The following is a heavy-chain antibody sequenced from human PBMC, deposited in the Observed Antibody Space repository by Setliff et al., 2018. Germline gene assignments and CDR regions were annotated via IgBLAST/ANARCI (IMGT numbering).Heavy chain of an antibody. J-gene: IGHJ6*03. Sequence: SETLSLTCSVSGGSISSSNYYWGWIRQSPGKGLEWIGSINYRGSTHDNPSLRSRVTMSVDTSKSHFSLRLRSLTAADTAVYYCARMAVRVVSRPSSPLDYYYYMDLWGKGATVTVSS. D-gene: IGHD2-15*01. CDR1: GGSISSSNYY. V-gene: IGHV4-39*02. CDR2: INYRGST. CDR3: ARMAVRVVSRPSSPLDYYYYMDL.